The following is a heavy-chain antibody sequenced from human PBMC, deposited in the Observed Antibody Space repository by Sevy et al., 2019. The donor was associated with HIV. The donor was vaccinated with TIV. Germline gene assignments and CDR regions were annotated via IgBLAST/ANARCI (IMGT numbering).Heavy chain of an antibody. V-gene: IGHV4-59*08. CDR1: GGSITSLY. CDR2: IYYNGHI. J-gene: IGHJ4*02. CDR3: AGENAWGRGYS. Sequence: SETLYLTCTVSGGSITSLYWNWIRQPPGKGLEWITNIYYNGHINYNPSLKSRVTLSLDTSKNQFSLRLSSVTAADTAMYYCAGENAWGRGYSWGQGTLVTVSS. D-gene: IGHD1-26*01.